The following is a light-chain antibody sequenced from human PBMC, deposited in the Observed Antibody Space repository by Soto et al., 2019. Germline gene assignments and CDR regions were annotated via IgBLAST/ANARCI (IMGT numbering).Light chain of an antibody. CDR2: SSN. V-gene: IGLV1-44*01. Sequence: QAVVTQPPSASGTPGQRVTISCSGSSSNIGSNSATWYQQLPGTAPKLLIYSSNQRPSGVPDRFSGSKSGTSASLAISGLQSEDEAEYYCAAWDDSLNGVVFGGGTKLTVL. J-gene: IGLJ2*01. CDR1: SSNIGSNS. CDR3: AAWDDSLNGVV.